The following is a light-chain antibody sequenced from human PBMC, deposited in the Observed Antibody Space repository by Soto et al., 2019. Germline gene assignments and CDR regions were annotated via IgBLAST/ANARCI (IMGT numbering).Light chain of an antibody. CDR2: DVT. J-gene: IGLJ2*01. CDR3: SSFTSSGTYVV. V-gene: IGLV2-14*03. Sequence: QSALTQPASVSGSPGQSITISCTGTSSDIGGYDYVSWYQKNPGKAPKLMIFDVTHRPSGVSNRFSGSKSGNTASLTISGLQAEDEADYYCSSFTSSGTYVVFGGGTKLTVL. CDR1: SSDIGGYDY.